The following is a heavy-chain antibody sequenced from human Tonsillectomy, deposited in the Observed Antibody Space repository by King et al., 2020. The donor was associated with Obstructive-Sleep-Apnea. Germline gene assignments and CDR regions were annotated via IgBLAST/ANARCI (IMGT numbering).Heavy chain of an antibody. CDR3: ARAGAGGVVVPAARREYYYYGMDV. CDR2: INHSGST. CDR1: GGSFSGYY. V-gene: IGHV4-34*01. J-gene: IGHJ6*02. D-gene: IGHD2-2*01. Sequence: VQLQQWGAGLLKPPETLSLTCAVYGGSFSGYYWSWIRQPPGKGLEWIGEINHSGSTNYSPSFKSRVNISSDTSKNQFSLKLTSVTAADTALYYCARAGAGGVVVPAARREYYYYGMDVWGQGTTVTVSS.